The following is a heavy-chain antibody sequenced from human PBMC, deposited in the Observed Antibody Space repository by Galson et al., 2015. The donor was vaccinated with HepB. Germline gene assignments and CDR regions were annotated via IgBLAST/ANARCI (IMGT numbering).Heavy chain of an antibody. CDR3: ARDTYCGSDRHGPTFYTSYGMDV. Sequence: SLRLSCAASGFKFNNYWMNWVRQAPGKGLEWVANIKRDGSEIFYVDSVKGRFTISRDNAKNSLYLQMHSLKAEDTAVYYCARDTYCGSDRHGPTFYTSYGMDVWGQGTTVTVSS. J-gene: IGHJ6*02. CDR2: IKRDGSEI. CDR1: GFKFNNYW. V-gene: IGHV3-7*01. D-gene: IGHD2-21*01.